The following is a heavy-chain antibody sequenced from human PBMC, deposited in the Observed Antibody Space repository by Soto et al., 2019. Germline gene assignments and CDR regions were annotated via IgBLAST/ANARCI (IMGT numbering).Heavy chain of an antibody. D-gene: IGHD1-26*01. CDR2: IYSGGDK. CDR1: GFSVSRDY. Sequence: EVQVVESGGDLVQPGGSLRLSCAASGFSVSRDYMNWVRQAPGKGLEWVSVIYSGGDKYYADSVKGRFTISRDNSKNLVSLQMTSLRTEDTAVYYCAGDPGDRNGMIVWGQGTTVNVSS. J-gene: IGHJ6*02. CDR3: AGDPGDRNGMIV. V-gene: IGHV3-66*01.